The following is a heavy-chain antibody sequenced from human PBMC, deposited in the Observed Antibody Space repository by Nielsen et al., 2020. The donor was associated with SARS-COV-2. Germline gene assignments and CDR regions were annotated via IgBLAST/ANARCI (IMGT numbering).Heavy chain of an antibody. D-gene: IGHD5-18*01. CDR1: GGSISTGSHY. J-gene: IGHJ4*02. CDR3: ARVVGYSYGLFDY. CDR2: IFYRGNT. Sequence: SETLFLTCIVSGGSISTGSHYWSWIRQPPGKGLEWIGYIFYRGNTNYNPSLKSRVTISVDTSKNQFSLKMNSVTAADTAVYYCARVVGYSYGLFDYWGQGTLVTVSS. V-gene: IGHV4-61*01.